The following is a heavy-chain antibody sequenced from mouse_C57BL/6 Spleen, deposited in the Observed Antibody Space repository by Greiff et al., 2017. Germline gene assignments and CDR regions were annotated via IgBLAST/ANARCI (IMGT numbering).Heavy chain of an antibody. V-gene: IGHV5-6*01. CDR1: GFTFSSYG. Sequence: EVKLVESGGDLVKPGGSLKLSCAASGFTFSSYGMSWVRQTPDKRLEWVATISSGGSYTYYPDSVKGRFTISRDNAKNTLYLQMSSLKSEDTAMYYCARHPNGNYFDYWGQGTTLTVSS. J-gene: IGHJ2*01. CDR2: ISSGGSYT. D-gene: IGHD2-1*01. CDR3: ARHPNGNYFDY.